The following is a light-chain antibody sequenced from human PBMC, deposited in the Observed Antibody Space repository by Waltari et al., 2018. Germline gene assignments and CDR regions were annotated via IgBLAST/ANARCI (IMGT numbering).Light chain of an antibody. V-gene: IGLV2-23*02. J-gene: IGLJ2*01. Sequence: QSALTQPASVSGSPGQSITIPCTGTSSAVGTYMRVSWYQQHPGKAPKLMIYAVSKRPSGVSDRFSGSKSGDMASLTISGLQPEDEAEYFCSSYAGSRKGVFGGGTKVTVL. CDR3: SSYAGSRKGV. CDR1: SSAVGTYMR. CDR2: AVS.